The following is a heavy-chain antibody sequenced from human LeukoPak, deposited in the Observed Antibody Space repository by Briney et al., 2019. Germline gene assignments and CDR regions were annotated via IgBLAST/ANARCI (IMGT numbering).Heavy chain of an antibody. V-gene: IGHV4-39*07. CDR1: GGSISSGSYY. J-gene: IGHJ4*02. Sequence: SETLSLTCTVSGGSISSGSYYWVWIRQPPGKGLEWIGTIYYSGTTYYNPSLKSRVTISVDTSKNQFSLKLSSVTAADTAVYYCAREGTAMVDIDYWGQGTLVTVSS. D-gene: IGHD5-18*01. CDR2: IYYSGTT. CDR3: AREGTAMVDIDY.